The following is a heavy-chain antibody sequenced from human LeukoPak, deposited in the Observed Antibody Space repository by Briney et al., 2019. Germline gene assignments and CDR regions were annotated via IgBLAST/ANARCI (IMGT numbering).Heavy chain of an antibody. Sequence: SETLSLTCNVSGGSIGGYHWSWIRQPPGKGLEWLGYIYYSGSSNYNPSLKGRVTISADTSKNQFSLKLSSVTAADTVVYYCARVPRSYYYYYYMDVWGKGTTVTVSS. CDR2: IYYSGSS. CDR1: GGSIGGYH. V-gene: IGHV4-59*13. J-gene: IGHJ6*03. CDR3: ARVPRSYYYYYYMDV.